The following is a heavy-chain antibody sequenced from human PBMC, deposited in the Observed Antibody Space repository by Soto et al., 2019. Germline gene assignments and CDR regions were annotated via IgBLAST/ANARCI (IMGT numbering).Heavy chain of an antibody. J-gene: IGHJ3*02. D-gene: IGHD4-17*01. CDR3: ARVGYAVTTGGAFDI. Sequence: GRSLRLSCSASGFTVSTNYMTWVRQAPGKGLEWVSTIYSGGSTYYADSVKGRFTISRDNSENTLSLQMNSLRDEDTAVYYCARVGYAVTTGGAFDIWGQGTMVTVSS. V-gene: IGHV3-66*01. CDR2: IYSGGST. CDR1: GFTVSTNY.